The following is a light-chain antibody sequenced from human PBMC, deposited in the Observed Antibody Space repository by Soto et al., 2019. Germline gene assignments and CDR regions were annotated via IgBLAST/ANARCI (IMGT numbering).Light chain of an antibody. CDR1: EGIANY. CDR3: HKYNSAPWT. CDR2: AAS. V-gene: IGKV1-27*01. Sequence: DIQMTQSPSSLSASVGDRVTITCRASEGIANYLAWYQQKPGKVPKLLIYAASTLQSGVPSRFSGSGSGTDFTLTISSLQPEDVAPYYCHKYNSAPWTFDQGTKVVIK. J-gene: IGKJ1*01.